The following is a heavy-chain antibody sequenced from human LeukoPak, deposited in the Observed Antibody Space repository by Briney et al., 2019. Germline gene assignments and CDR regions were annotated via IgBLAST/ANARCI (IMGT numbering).Heavy chain of an antibody. CDR3: ANRIPGHPAEEAFDI. D-gene: IGHD2-15*01. J-gene: IGHJ3*02. CDR1: GGTFSSYA. CDR2: IIPIFGTA. Sequence: ASVKVSCKASGGTFSSYAISWLRQAPGQGLEWMGRIIPIFGTANYAQKFQGRVTITTDESTSTAYMELSSLRSEDTAVYYCANRIPGHPAEEAFDIWGQGTMVTVSS. V-gene: IGHV1-69*05.